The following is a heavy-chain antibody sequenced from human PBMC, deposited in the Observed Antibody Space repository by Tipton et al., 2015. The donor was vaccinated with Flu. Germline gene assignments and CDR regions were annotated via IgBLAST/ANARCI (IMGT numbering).Heavy chain of an antibody. V-gene: IGHV4-38-2*01. J-gene: IGHJ2*01. CDR2: IHTSAGT. D-gene: IGHD2-15*01. CDR3: ARRPYCSGGSCYQGDWYFDL. CDR1: GEALGSSYY. Sequence: GEALGSSYYWAWIRQPPGRGLEWIGNIHTSAGTYYNTSLKSRVTISVDRSKNQFSLKLSSVTAADTAVYYCARRPYCSGGSCYQGDWYFDLWGRGTLVTVSS.